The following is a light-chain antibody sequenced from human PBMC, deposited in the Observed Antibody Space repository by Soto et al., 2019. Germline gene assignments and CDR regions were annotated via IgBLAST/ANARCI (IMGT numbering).Light chain of an antibody. CDR2: GAS. CDR1: QSVGTR. J-gene: IGKJ5*01. V-gene: IGKV3-20*01. CDR3: HRYPSVHPIP. Sequence: SVWTQSPGTRSLYPGERATLSCRAAQSVGTRLAWYQHKTGQAPRLLISGASSRATGIPDRFTGSGSETSFTLTISILEPEDFALYYCHRYPSVHPIPFGQRALLEIK.